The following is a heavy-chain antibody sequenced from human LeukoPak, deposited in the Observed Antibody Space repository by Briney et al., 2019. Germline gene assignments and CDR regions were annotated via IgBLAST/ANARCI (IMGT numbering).Heavy chain of an antibody. CDR2: IYTSGST. J-gene: IGHJ4*02. Sequence: SRTLSLTCTVPGGSISSYYWSWTRQPAGKGLEWIGRIYTSGSTYYNPSLKCRVTISVDTSKNQFSLKLSSVTASDTAVYYCARSLVVVTTRSSSYFDYWGQGTLVTVSS. D-gene: IGHD3-22*01. CDR3: ARSLVVVTTRSSSYFDY. V-gene: IGHV4-4*07. CDR1: GGSISSYY.